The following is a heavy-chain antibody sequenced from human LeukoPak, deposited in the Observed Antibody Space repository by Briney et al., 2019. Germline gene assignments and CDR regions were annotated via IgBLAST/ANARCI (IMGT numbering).Heavy chain of an antibody. V-gene: IGHV3-23*01. D-gene: IGHD3-22*01. J-gene: IGHJ4*02. CDR1: GFTFSSYA. CDR2: ISGSGGST. CDR3: AKAEGWQLLLGGAFDY. Sequence: PGGSLRLSCAASGFTFSSYAMSWVRQAPGKGLEWVSAISGSGGSTYSADSVKGRFTISRDNSKNTLYLRMNSLRAEDTAVYYCAKAEGWQLLLGGAFDYWGQGTLVTVSS.